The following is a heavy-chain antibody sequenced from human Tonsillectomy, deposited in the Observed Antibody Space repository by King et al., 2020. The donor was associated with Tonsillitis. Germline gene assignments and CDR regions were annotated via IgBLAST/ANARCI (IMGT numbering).Heavy chain of an antibody. J-gene: IGHJ4*02. V-gene: IGHV4-39*07. D-gene: IGHD4-17*01. CDR3: ARLGSGDYAFDY. CDR2: IYYSGST. Sequence: QLQESGPGLVKPSETLSLTCTVSGGSISSSSYYWGWIRQPPGKGLEWIGSIYYSGSTYYNPSLKSRVTISVDTSKNQFSLKLSSVTAADTAVYYCARLGSGDYAFDYWGQGTLVTVS. CDR1: GGSISSSSYY.